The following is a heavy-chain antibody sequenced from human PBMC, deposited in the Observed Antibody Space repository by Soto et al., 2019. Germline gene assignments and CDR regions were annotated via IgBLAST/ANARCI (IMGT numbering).Heavy chain of an antibody. CDR2: IYYSGST. J-gene: IGHJ6*03. CDR1: GGSISSGGYY. CDR3: ARVAVRFLEWLLYDGEADYYYYMDV. D-gene: IGHD3-3*01. V-gene: IGHV4-31*03. Sequence: ASETLSLTCTVSGGSISSGGYYWSWIRQHPGKGLEWIGYIYYSGSTYYNPSLKSRVTISVDTSKNQFSLKLSSVTAADTAVYYCARVAVRFLEWLLYDGEADYYYYMDVWGKGTTVTVSS.